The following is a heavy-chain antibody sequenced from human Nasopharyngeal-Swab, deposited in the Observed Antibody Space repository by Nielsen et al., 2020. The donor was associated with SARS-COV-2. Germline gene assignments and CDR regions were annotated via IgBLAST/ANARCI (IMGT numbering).Heavy chain of an antibody. Sequence: GASLKISCAASGFTFSSFGMHWVRRAPGKGLEWVAFIAHDASNEYYGDSVKGRFSISRDSSKNTLYLQMDSLRGEDTAVYYCARDAPAHYGAFYWGRGTLVTVSS. CDR2: IAHDASNE. J-gene: IGHJ4*02. CDR3: ARDAPAHYGAFY. D-gene: IGHD4-17*01. CDR1: GFTFSSFG. V-gene: IGHV3-30*03.